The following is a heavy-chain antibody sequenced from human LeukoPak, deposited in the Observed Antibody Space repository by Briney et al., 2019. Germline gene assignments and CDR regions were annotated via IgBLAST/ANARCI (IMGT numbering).Heavy chain of an antibody. D-gene: IGHD5-12*01. Sequence: ASVKVSCKASGGTFSSYAISWVRQAPGQGLGWMGGIIPIFGTANYAQKFQGRVTITTDESTSTAYMELSSLRSEDTAVYYCARTGHSGYSPFDYWGQGTLVTVSS. CDR3: ARTGHSGYSPFDY. V-gene: IGHV1-69*05. CDR1: GGTFSSYA. CDR2: IIPIFGTA. J-gene: IGHJ4*02.